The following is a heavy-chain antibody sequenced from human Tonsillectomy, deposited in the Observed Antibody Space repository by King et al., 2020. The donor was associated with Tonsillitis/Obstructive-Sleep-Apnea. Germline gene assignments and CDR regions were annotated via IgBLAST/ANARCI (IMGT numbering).Heavy chain of an antibody. V-gene: IGHV3-23*04. CDR3: AKVVRYSNTTDAFDL. J-gene: IGHJ3*01. CDR2: ISGSGGST. CDR1: GFTFSSYA. Sequence: VQLVESGGGLVQPGGSLRLSCAASGFTFSSYAMSWVRQAPGKGLEWVSVISGSGGSTNYADSVKGRFTISRDNSKNTLYMQMDSLRAEDTAVYYCAKVVRYSNTTDAFDLWGQGEMGTVSP. D-gene: IGHD6-13*01.